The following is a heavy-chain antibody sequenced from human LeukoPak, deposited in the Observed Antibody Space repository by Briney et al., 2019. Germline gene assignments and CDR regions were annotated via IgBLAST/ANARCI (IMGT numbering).Heavy chain of an antibody. V-gene: IGHV1-46*01. J-gene: IGHJ4*02. CDR2: INPSGGST. CDR3: ARVATFAGSYYHFDY. CDR1: GYTFTSYY. Sequence: ASVKVSCKASGYTFTSYYMHWVRQAPGQGLEWMGIINPSGGSTSYAQKFQGRVTMTRDTSTSTVYMELSSLRSEDTAVYYCARVATFAGSYYHFDYWGQGTLVTVSS. D-gene: IGHD3-10*01.